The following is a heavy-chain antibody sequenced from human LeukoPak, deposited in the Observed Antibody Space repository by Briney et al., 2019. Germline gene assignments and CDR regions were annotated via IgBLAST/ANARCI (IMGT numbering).Heavy chain of an antibody. D-gene: IGHD3-10*02. V-gene: IGHV3-23*01. CDR1: RFTFSAYA. CDR3: SRDLHHYVAIDV. CDR2: IGSDNKP. Sequence: PGGSLRLSCEASRFTFSAYAILWVRQAPGKGLEWVSSIGSDNKPHYSESVKGRFAISRDNYKSMLFLQLNSLRAEDTALFYCSRDLHHYVAIDVWGQGTTVTVSS. J-gene: IGHJ6*02.